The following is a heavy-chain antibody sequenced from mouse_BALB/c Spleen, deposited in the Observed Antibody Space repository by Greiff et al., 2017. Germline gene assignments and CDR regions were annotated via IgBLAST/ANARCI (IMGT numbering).Heavy chain of an antibody. CDR2: INPSSGYT. CDR1: GYTFTSYT. Sequence: QVQLQQSAAELARPGASVKMSCKASGYTFTSYTMHWVKQRPGQGLEWIGYINPSSGYTEYNQKFKDKTTLTADKSSSTAYMQLSSLTSEDSAVYYCARWDFGSSYDYFDYWGQGTTLTVSS. D-gene: IGHD1-1*01. CDR3: ARWDFGSSYDYFDY. J-gene: IGHJ2*01. V-gene: IGHV1-4*02.